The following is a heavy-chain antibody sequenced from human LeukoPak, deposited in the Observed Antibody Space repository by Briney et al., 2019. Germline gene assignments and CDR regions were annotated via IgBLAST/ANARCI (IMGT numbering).Heavy chain of an antibody. CDR3: ARLWGGSSGYYY. D-gene: IGHD3-22*01. Sequence: PGGSLRLSCAASGFTFSDYYLSWVRQAPGKGLEWVSFISPSSSYTNYADSVKGRFTISRDNAENSLYLQMSSLRAEDTAVYYCARLWGGSSGYYYWGQGTLVTVSS. CDR2: ISPSSSYT. CDR1: GFTFSDYY. J-gene: IGHJ4*02. V-gene: IGHV3-11*03.